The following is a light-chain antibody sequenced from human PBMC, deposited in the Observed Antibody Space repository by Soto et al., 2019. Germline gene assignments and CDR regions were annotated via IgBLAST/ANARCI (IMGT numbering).Light chain of an antibody. CDR2: DAS. CDR3: QQYNTYPFT. Sequence: DIQMTQSPSTLSASVGDRVTITCRASQTISNWLAWYQQKPGKAPKLLIYDASNLESGVPSRFSGSGSGTEFTLTISSRQPDDFATYYCQQYNTYPFTFGPGTKVNTK. J-gene: IGKJ3*01. CDR1: QTISNW. V-gene: IGKV1-5*01.